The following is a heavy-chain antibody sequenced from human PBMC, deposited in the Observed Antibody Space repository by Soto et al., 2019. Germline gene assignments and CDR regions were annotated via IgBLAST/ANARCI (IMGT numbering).Heavy chain of an antibody. J-gene: IGHJ4*02. D-gene: IGHD1-26*01. CDR2: ISDDGDKR. Sequence: GGSLRLSCVGSGFTFSNYGMHWVRQPPGKGLEWVALISDDGDKRYYADSVRGRLIISRDNSKDTLYLQMNSLGPDDTAVYFCAKARARIVGANSFDYWGQGTPVTVSS. V-gene: IGHV3-30*18. CDR1: GFTFSNYG. CDR3: AKARARIVGANSFDY.